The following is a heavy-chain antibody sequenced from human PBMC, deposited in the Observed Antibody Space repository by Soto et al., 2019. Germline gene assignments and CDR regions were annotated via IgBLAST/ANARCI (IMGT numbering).Heavy chain of an antibody. J-gene: IGHJ4*02. D-gene: IGHD1-26*01. CDR2: ISDDGDKR. Sequence: GGSLRLSCVGSGFTFSNYGMHWVRQPPGKGLEWVALISDDGDKRYYADSVRGRLIISRDNSKDTLYLQMNSLGPDDTAVYFCAKARARIVGANSFDYWGQGTPVTVSS. V-gene: IGHV3-30*18. CDR1: GFTFSNYG. CDR3: AKARARIVGANSFDY.